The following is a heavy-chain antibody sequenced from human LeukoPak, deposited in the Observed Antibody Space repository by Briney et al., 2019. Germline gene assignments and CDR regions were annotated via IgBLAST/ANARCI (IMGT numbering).Heavy chain of an antibody. D-gene: IGHD2-15*01. CDR1: GGSISSSRDY. J-gene: IGHJ6*03. CDR3: ARDVEARSPGGYYYYHMDV. V-gene: IGHV4-61*02. CDR2: IYTSGST. Sequence: PSETLSLTCTVSGGSISSSRDYWSWIRQPAGKGLEWIGRIYTSGSTNYNPSLKSRVTMSVDTSKNQFSLKLSSVTAADTAVYYCARDVEARSPGGYYYYHMDVWGKGTTVTVSS.